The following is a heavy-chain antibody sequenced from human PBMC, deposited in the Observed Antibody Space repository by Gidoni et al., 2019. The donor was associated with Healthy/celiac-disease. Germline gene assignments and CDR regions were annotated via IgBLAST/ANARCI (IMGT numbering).Heavy chain of an antibody. Sequence: EVQLVQSGAEVKKPGESLKTSGKGSGYSFTSYWIGWVRQMPGKGLEWMGIIYPGDSDTRYSPSFQGQVTISADKSISTAYLQWSSLKASDTAMYYCARQINEYSSSSWFDPWGQGTLVTVSS. CDR2: IYPGDSDT. CDR1: GYSFTSYW. J-gene: IGHJ5*02. D-gene: IGHD6-6*01. V-gene: IGHV5-51*01. CDR3: ARQINEYSSSSWFDP.